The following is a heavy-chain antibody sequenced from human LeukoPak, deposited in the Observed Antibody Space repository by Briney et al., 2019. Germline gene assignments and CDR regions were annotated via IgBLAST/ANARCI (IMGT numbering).Heavy chain of an antibody. CDR1: GDSIIGYY. J-gene: IGHJ4*02. CDR3: ARGYGDFRVAGRYFHS. D-gene: IGHD4-17*01. CDR2: VHYIWTA. V-gene: IGHV4-59*01. Sequence: SETLSLTCTVSGDSIIGYYWSWIRQPPGKGLEFIGHVHYIWTANYNPSLRSRVTISIDTSKKHFFLNLKSVTAADTAVYYCARGYGDFRVAGRYFHSWGQGTLVTVSS.